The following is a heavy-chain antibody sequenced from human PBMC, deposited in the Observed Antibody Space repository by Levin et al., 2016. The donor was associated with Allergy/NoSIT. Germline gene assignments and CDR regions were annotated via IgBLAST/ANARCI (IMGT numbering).Heavy chain of an antibody. CDR3: AGPQLWFPIYYYYGMDV. Sequence: ASVKVSCKASGYIFTSYYMHWVRQAPGQGLEWMGIINPSGGSTSYAQKFQGRVTMTRDTSTSTVYMELSSLRSGDTAVYYCAGPQLWFPIYYYYGMDVWGQGTTVTVS. J-gene: IGHJ6*02. CDR2: INPSGGST. V-gene: IGHV1-46*01. CDR1: GYIFTSYY. D-gene: IGHD5-18*01.